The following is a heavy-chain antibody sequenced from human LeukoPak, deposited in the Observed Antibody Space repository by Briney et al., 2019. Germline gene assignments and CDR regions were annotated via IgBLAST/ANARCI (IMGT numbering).Heavy chain of an antibody. CDR2: ISYDGSNK. D-gene: IGHD4-23*01. Sequence: GGSLRLSCAASGFTFSSYAMHWVRQAPGKGLEWVAVISYDGSNKYYADSVKGRLTISRDNSKNTLYLQMNSLRAEDTAVYYCARAGLYGGNDYWGQGTLVTVSS. J-gene: IGHJ4*02. CDR3: ARAGLYGGNDY. CDR1: GFTFSSYA. V-gene: IGHV3-30-3*01.